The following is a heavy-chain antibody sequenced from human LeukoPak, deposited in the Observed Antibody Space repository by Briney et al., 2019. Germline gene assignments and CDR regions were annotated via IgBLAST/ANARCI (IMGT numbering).Heavy chain of an antibody. CDR3: ARVPAPTYSGSYGYFDY. Sequence: ASVKVSCKASGYTFTSYDINWVRQAPGQGLEWMGMITPSGGSTSYAQKFQGRVTMTRDTSTSTVYVELSSLRSEDTAVYYCARVPAPTYSGSYGYFDYWGQGTLVTVSS. V-gene: IGHV1-46*01. CDR2: ITPSGGST. CDR1: GYTFTSYD. J-gene: IGHJ4*02. D-gene: IGHD1-26*01.